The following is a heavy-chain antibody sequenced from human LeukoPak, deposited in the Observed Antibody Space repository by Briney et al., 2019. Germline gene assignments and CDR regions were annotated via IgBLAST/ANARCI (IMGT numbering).Heavy chain of an antibody. D-gene: IGHD1-26*01. CDR2: INSNSGGT. CDR1: GYTFTDYY. Sequence: ASVKVSCKASGYTFTDYYIHLVRQAPGQGLKWMGWINSNSGGTNYAQKFQGRVSMTTDTSISTTYMELSRLTSDDTAVYYCARDTPGRSASHWGQGTLVTVSS. V-gene: IGHV1-2*02. J-gene: IGHJ4*02. CDR3: ARDTPGRSASH.